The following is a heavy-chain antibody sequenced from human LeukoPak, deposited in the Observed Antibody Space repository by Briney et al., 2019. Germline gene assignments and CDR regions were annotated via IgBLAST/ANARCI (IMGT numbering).Heavy chain of an antibody. Sequence: GGPLRLSCAASGFTFSSYEMNWVRQAPGKGLEWVSYISSSGSSIYYADSVKGRFTISRDKAKNSLILQMNSLRAEDTAVYYCARSTPNYGMDVWGQGTTVTVSS. CDR3: ARSTPNYGMDV. V-gene: IGHV3-48*03. CDR1: GFTFSSYE. D-gene: IGHD5/OR15-5a*01. J-gene: IGHJ6*02. CDR2: ISSSGSSI.